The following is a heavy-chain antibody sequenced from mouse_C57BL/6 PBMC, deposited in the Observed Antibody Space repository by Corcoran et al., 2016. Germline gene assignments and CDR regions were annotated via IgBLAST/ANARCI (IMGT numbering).Heavy chain of an antibody. J-gene: IGHJ2*01. CDR2: LKTYSGVP. Sequence: QIQLVQSGPELKKPGETVKIYCKASGYTFKTYGMSWVKQAPGKGLKWMGWLKTYSGVPTYADDFKGRFTFSLETSASTAYLQINNLKNKDTATYVVASPPNYYGISPDYWGQGTTLTVSS. V-gene: IGHV9-3*01. CDR3: ASPPNYYGISPDY. D-gene: IGHD1-1*01. CDR1: GYTFKTYG.